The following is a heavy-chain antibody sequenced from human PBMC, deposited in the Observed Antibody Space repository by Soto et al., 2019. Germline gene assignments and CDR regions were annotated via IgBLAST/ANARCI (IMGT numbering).Heavy chain of an antibody. Sequence: EVQLVESGGGLVQPGGSLRLSCAAPGFTFSSYSMNWVRQAPGKGLEWVSYISNSSSTIYYADSVKGRFTISRDNAKNSLYLHMNSLRDEDTAVYYCARDSPGRYCSSTSCPRMDVWGQGTTVTVSS. CDR1: GFTFSSYS. CDR3: ARDSPGRYCSSTSCPRMDV. CDR2: ISNSSSTI. D-gene: IGHD2-2*01. V-gene: IGHV3-48*02. J-gene: IGHJ6*02.